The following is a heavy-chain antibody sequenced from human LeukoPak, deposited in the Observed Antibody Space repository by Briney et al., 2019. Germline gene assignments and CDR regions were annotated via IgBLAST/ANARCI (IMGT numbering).Heavy chain of an antibody. V-gene: IGHV5-51*01. CDR3: ARAFDDSGPDY. CDR2: IYPSDSDT. CDR1: GYSFTSYW. Sequence: GESLKISCKGSGYSFTSYWIGWVRQMPGKGLEWMGIIYPSDSDTRYSPSFQGQVIISADKSISTAYMQWSSLKASDTAMYYCARAFDDSGPDYWGQGTLVTVSS. D-gene: IGHD3-22*01. J-gene: IGHJ4*02.